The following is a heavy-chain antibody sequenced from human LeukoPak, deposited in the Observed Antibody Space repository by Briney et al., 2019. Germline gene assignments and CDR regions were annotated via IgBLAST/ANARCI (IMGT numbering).Heavy chain of an antibody. CDR3: ARGYCSGGSCYFNYFDY. CDR2: ICSSSSYI. D-gene: IGHD2-15*01. Sequence: RGSLRVSCAASGFTFSRYSMNWVCQAPGKGLEWVSSICSSSSYIYYADSVKGRFTISRDNAKNSLYLQMNSLRAEDTAVYYCARGYCSGGSCYFNYFDYWGQGTLVTVSS. V-gene: IGHV3-21*01. J-gene: IGHJ4*02. CDR1: GFTFSRYS.